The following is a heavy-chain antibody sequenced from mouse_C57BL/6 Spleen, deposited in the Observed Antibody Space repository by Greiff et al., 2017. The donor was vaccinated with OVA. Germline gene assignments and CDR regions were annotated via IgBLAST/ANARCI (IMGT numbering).Heavy chain of an antibody. J-gene: IGHJ3*01. Sequence: VQGVESGAELVRPGASVTLSCKASGYTFTDYEMHWVKQTPVHGLEWIGAIDPETGGTAYNQKFKGKAILTADKSSSTAYMELRSLTSEDSAVYYCTRDGISGDWGQGTLVTVSA. CDR3: TRDGISGD. CDR2: IDPETGGT. D-gene: IGHD2-3*01. CDR1: GYTFTDYE. V-gene: IGHV1-15*01.